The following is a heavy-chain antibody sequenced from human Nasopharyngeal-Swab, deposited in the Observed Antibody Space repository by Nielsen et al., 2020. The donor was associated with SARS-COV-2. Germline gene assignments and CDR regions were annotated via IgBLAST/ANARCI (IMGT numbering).Heavy chain of an antibody. J-gene: IGHJ6*02. CDR2: IIPIFGTA. Sequence: WVRQAPGQGLEWMGGIIPIFGTANYAQKFQGRVTITADESTSTAYMELSSLRSEDTAVYYCALGATNYYYGMDVWGQGTTVTVSS. CDR3: ALGATNYYYGMDV. V-gene: IGHV1-69*01. D-gene: IGHD1-26*01.